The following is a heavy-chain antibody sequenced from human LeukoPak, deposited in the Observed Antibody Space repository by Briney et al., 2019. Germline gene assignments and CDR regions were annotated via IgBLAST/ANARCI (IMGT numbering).Heavy chain of an antibody. CDR2: INHSGST. D-gene: IGHD5-24*01. CDR3: ARGRRDGYNYDY. J-gene: IGHJ4*02. Sequence: SETLSLTCAVYGGSFSGYYWSWIRQPPGKGLEWTGEINHSGSTNYNPSLKSRVTISVDTSKNQFSLKLGSVTAADTAVYYCARGRRDGYNYDYWGQGTLVTVSS. V-gene: IGHV4-34*01. CDR1: GGSFSGYY.